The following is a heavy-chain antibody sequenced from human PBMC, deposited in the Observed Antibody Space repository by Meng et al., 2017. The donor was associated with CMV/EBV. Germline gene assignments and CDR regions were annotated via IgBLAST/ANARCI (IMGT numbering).Heavy chain of an antibody. CDR2: IIPVFGTA. V-gene: IGHV1-69*05. CDR1: YA. J-gene: IGHJ5*02. Sequence: YASSWVRQAPGQELEWVGGIIPVFGTANYAQKFQGRVTITTDASTSTAYMELSSLRSEDTAVYYCARAGWGLGYCSSTSCYGNWFDPWGQGTLVTVSS. D-gene: IGHD2-2*01. CDR3: ARAGWGLGYCSSTSCYGNWFDP.